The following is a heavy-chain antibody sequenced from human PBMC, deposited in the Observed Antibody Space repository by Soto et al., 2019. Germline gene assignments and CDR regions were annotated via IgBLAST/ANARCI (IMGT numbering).Heavy chain of an antibody. V-gene: IGHV3-23*01. CDR2: INGGGGTT. J-gene: IGHJ4*02. D-gene: IGHD3-9*01. CDR3: AKDRHPDGIWTFDY. Sequence: EVQLLESGGHLIQPGESLRLSCAASGFSFSGYTMNWVRQAQGKGLEWISGINGGGGTTYYADSVKGRFTISRDDSKNILYLQMNSPSAEDTAIYYCAKDRHPDGIWTFDYWGRGTLVTVSS. CDR1: GFSFSGYT.